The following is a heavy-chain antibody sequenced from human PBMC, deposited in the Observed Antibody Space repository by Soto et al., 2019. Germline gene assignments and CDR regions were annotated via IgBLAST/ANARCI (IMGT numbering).Heavy chain of an antibody. CDR2: INAGNGNT. CDR1: GYTFTSYA. V-gene: IGHV1-3*01. D-gene: IGHD2-2*01. Sequence: ASVKVSCKASGYTFTSYAMHWVRQAPGQRLEWMGWINAGNGNTKYSQKFQGRVTITRDTSASTAYMELSSLRSEDTAVYYCAREGDIVVVPAAVDYYSYYGMDVWGQGTTATV. J-gene: IGHJ6*02. CDR3: AREGDIVVVPAAVDYYSYYGMDV.